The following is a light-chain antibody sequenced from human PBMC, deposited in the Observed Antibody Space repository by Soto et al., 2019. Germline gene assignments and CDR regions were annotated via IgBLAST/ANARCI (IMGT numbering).Light chain of an antibody. CDR2: EVT. J-gene: IGLJ1*01. V-gene: IGLV2-8*01. Sequence: QSALTQPTSASGSPGQSVTISCTGTSNDVGGYNFVSWYQHHPGKAPKLIIYEVTKRPSGVPNRFSGSKSGNTASLTVSGLPAEDEADYYCNSYAGSNTYVFGTGTKITVL. CDR3: NSYAGSNTYV. CDR1: SNDVGGYNF.